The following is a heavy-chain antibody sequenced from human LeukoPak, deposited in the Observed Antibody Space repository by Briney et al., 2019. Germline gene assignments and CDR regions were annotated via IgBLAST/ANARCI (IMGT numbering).Heavy chain of an antibody. CDR2: IYSGGST. V-gene: IGHV3-66*02. D-gene: IGHD3-3*01. CDR3: ARANYDFWSGLDY. CDR1: GFTFSSNY. Sequence: GGSLRLSCAASGFTFSSNYMSWVRQAPGKGLEWVSVIYSGGSTYYTDSVKGRFTISRDNSKNTLYLQMNSLRAEDTAVYYCARANYDFWSGLDYWGQGTLVTVSS. J-gene: IGHJ4*02.